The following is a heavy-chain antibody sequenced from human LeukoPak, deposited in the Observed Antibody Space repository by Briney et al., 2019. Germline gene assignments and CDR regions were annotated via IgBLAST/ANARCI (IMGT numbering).Heavy chain of an antibody. V-gene: IGHV4-59*08. CDR1: GGSITSYY. CDR2: IYYSGST. D-gene: IGHD2-2*01. Sequence: PSETLSLTCTVSGGSITSYYWSWIRQPPGKGLEWIGYIYYSGSTNYSPSLKSRVTTSVDTSKNQLSLNLSSVTAADTATYYCARHIGYCSTTTCQPGFHPWGQGGLVTVSS. J-gene: IGHJ5*02. CDR3: ARHIGYCSTTTCQPGFHP.